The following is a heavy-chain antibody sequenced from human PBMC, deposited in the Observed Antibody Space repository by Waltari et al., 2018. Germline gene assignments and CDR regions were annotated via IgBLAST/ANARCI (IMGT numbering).Heavy chain of an antibody. Sequence: QVQLVQSGAEVKKPGSSVKVSCKASGGTFSSYAISWVRQAPGQGLEWMGGIIPIFGTANYAQKFQGRVTITADESTSTAYMELSSLRSEDTVVYYCARDGYCGGGSCYYQYNWFDPWGQGTLVTVSS. CDR2: IIPIFGTA. J-gene: IGHJ5*02. CDR3: ARDGYCGGGSCYYQYNWFDP. V-gene: IGHV1-69*13. D-gene: IGHD2-15*01. CDR1: GGTFSSYA.